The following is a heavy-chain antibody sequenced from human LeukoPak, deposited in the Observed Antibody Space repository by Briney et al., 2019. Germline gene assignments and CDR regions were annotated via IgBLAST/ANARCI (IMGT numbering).Heavy chain of an antibody. J-gene: IGHJ3*02. CDR1: GGSFSGYY. V-gene: IGHV4-34*01. CDR3: ARDPWQWLVLGAFDI. D-gene: IGHD6-19*01. Sequence: SETLSLTCAVYGGSFSGYYWSWIRQPPGKGLEWIGEINHSRSTNYNPSLMSRVTISVDTSKNQSSLMLSSVTAADTAVYYCARDPWQWLVLGAFDIWGQGTMVTVSS. CDR2: INHSRST.